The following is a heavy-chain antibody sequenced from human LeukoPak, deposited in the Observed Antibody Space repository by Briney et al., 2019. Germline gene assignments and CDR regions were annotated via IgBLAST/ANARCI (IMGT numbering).Heavy chain of an antibody. Sequence: GGSLRLSCAASGFTFSSYEMNWVRQAPGKGLEWVSYISSSGSTIYYADSVKGRFTISRDNAKNSLYLQMNSLRDEDTAVYYCASVRGYSGYDFDFWGQGTLVTVSS. CDR3: ASVRGYSGYDFDF. D-gene: IGHD5-12*01. CDR2: ISSSGSTI. CDR1: GFTFSSYE. V-gene: IGHV3-48*03. J-gene: IGHJ4*02.